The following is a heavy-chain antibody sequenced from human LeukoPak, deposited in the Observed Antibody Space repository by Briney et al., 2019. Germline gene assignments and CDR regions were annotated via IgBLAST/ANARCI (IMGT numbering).Heavy chain of an antibody. CDR2: IYYTGT. CDR3: ASRKLGNDY. J-gene: IGHJ4*02. V-gene: IGHV4-59*02. Sequence: ASETLSLTCTASGGSVTDYYWSWIRQSPGKGLEWIGYIYYTGTSYNPSLKSRVTISADTSKNQFSLKLISVTAADTAVYYCASRKLGNDYWGQGTLVTVSS. CDR1: GGSVTDYY. D-gene: IGHD7-27*01.